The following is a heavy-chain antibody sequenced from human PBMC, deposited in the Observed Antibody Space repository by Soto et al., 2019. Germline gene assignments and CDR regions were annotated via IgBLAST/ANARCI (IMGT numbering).Heavy chain of an antibody. V-gene: IGHV3-23*01. CDR2: VTGSGAIT. D-gene: IGHD1-1*01. Sequence: EVQLLESGGSLVQPGGSLRLSCAASGFTFSSYAMSWVRQAPGKGLEWISAVTGSGAITAYSESVKGRFTISRDNSKNTLYLQMNSLRDEDTATYYCAKRGTSREFEYWSEGTLLTFSS. CDR3: AKRGTSREFEY. J-gene: IGHJ4*02. CDR1: GFTFSSYA.